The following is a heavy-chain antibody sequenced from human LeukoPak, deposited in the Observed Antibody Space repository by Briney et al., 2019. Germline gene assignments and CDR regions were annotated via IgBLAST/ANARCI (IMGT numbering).Heavy chain of an antibody. Sequence: GASVKVSCKASGYTFTSYGISRVRQAPGQGLELMGWISAYNGNTNYAQKLQGRVTMTTDTSTSTAYMELRSLRSDDTAVYYCARGAGVVVITTINYWGQGTLVSVSS. CDR2: ISAYNGNT. V-gene: IGHV1-18*01. CDR1: GYTFTSYG. D-gene: IGHD3-22*01. CDR3: ARGAGVVVITTINY. J-gene: IGHJ4*02.